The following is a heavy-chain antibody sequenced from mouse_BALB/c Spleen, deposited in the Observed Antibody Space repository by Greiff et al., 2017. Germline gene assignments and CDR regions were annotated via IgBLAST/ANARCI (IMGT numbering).Heavy chain of an antibody. V-gene: IGHV14-4*02. CDR1: GFNIKDYY. Sequence: VQLKQSGAELVRSGASVKLSCTASGFNIKDYYMHWVKQRPEQGLEWIGWIDPENGDTEYAPKFQGKATMTADTSSNTAYLQLSSLTSEDTAVYYCNVPTTAGAMDYWGQGTSVTVSS. CDR2: IDPENGDT. CDR3: NVPTTAGAMDY. D-gene: IGHD1-2*01. J-gene: IGHJ4*01.